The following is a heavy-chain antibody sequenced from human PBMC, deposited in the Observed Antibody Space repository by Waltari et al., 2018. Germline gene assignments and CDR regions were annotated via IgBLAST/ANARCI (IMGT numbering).Heavy chain of an antibody. V-gene: IGHV4-59*01. CDR3: ARADTSTSYFYYYMDV. J-gene: IGHJ6*03. CDR1: GGSTSTCY. D-gene: IGHD1-26*01. CDR2: IHYSGSS. Sequence: QVQLQESGPGLVKPSETLSLTCTVSGGSTSTCYWSWVRQSPGKGLEWIGYIHYSGSSVHNPSLRSRVAISLDTPNNQFSRRLRSVTAADAAIYYCARADTSTSYFYYYMDVWGKGTTVTVSS.